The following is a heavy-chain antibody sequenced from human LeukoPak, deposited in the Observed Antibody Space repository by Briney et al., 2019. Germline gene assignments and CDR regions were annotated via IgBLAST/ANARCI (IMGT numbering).Heavy chain of an antibody. CDR2: IYYSGST. D-gene: IGHD4-17*01. J-gene: IGHJ6*03. Sequence: PSQTLSLTCTVSGGSISSGGYYWSWIRQHPGKGLEWIGYIYYSGSTYYKPSLKSRVTISVDTSKNQFSLKLSSVTAADTAVYYCARDGHDYGDYASSYYYYYMDVWGKGTTVTVSS. CDR3: ARDGHDYGDYASSYYYYYMDV. CDR1: GGSISSGGYY. V-gene: IGHV4-31*03.